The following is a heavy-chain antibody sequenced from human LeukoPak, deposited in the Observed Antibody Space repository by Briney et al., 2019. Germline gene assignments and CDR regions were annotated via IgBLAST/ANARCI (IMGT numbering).Heavy chain of an antibody. D-gene: IGHD6-13*01. J-gene: IGHJ4*02. CDR1: GFSFSSYA. V-gene: IGHV3-23*01. Sequence: GGSLKLSCAASGFSFSSYAMSWVRQAPGKGLEWVSSISGSGDNTYYAESVKGRFTISRDNSKNTLYLQMNSLRAEDTAVYYCAKDPYSSSLGYFDYWGQGTLVTVSS. CDR3: AKDPYSSSLGYFDY. CDR2: ISGSGDNT.